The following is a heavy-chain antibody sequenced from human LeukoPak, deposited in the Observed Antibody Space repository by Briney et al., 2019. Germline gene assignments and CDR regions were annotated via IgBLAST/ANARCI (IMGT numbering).Heavy chain of an antibody. CDR2: IYYSGST. V-gene: IGHV4-39*01. Sequence: WETLTLTCTVSGGSITSDTYYWGWIRQPPGKGLEWIGRIYYSGSTYYNPSLKSRVTISVDTSKNQFSLRLSSVTAADTAVYYCARNITSLIPAGYFDYWGQGTLVAVSS. CDR3: ARNITSLIPAGYFDY. D-gene: IGHD2-2*01. CDR1: GGSITSDTYY. J-gene: IGHJ4*02.